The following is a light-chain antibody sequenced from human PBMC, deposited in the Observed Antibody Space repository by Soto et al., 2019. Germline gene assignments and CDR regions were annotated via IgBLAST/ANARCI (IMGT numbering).Light chain of an antibody. CDR1: QDIAIY. CDR3: QEYNSYWT. CDR2: AAS. Sequence: IQLTQSPSSLSASVGDRVTITCRASQDIAIYLAWYQQKPGGAPKLLIYAASTLYGGVPSRFSGSGSGTEFTLTISSLQPDDFGTYYCQEYNSYWTFGQGTKVDIK. V-gene: IGKV1-9*01. J-gene: IGKJ1*01.